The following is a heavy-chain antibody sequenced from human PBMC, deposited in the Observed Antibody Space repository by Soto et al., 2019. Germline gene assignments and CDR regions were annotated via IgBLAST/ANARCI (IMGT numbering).Heavy chain of an antibody. Sequence: SETLSLTCTVSGGSISSYYWSWIRQPPGKGLEWIGYIYYSGSTNYNPSLKSRVTISVDTSKNQFSLKLSSVTAADTAVYYCASYHDYGDYLFDYWGQGTLVTVSS. CDR3: ASYHDYGDYLFDY. D-gene: IGHD4-17*01. CDR2: IYYSGST. V-gene: IGHV4-59*01. CDR1: GGSISSYY. J-gene: IGHJ4*02.